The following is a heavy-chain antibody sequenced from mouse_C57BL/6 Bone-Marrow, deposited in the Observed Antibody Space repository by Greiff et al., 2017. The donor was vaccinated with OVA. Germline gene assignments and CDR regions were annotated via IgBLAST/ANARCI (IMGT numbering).Heavy chain of an antibody. CDR3: ARNTTVVPYYYDY. CDR2: INPNNGGT. Sequence: EVQLVESGPELVKPGASVKMSCKASGYTFTDYNMHWVKQSHGKSLEWIGYINPNNGGTSYNQKFKGKATLTVNKSSSTAYMELRSLTSEDSAVYYCARNTTVVPYYYDYWGQGTTLTVSS. J-gene: IGHJ2*01. CDR1: GYTFTDYN. D-gene: IGHD1-1*01. V-gene: IGHV1-22*01.